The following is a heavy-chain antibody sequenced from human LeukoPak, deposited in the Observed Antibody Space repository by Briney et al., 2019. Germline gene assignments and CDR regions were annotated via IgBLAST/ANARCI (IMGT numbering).Heavy chain of an antibody. V-gene: IGHV4-59*01. D-gene: IGHD6-13*01. CDR2: IYYSGST. J-gene: IGHJ4*02. CDR1: GGSISSYY. CDR3: ARGLYSSSWYFFDY. Sequence: SETLSLTCTVSGGSISSYYWKWIRQPPGKGLEWIGYIYYSGSTNYNPSLKSRVTISVDTSKNQFSLKLSSVTAADTAVYYCARGLYSSSWYFFDYWGQGTLVTVSS.